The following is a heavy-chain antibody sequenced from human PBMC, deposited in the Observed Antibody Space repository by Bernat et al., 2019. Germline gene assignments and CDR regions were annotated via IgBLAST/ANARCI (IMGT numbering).Heavy chain of an antibody. CDR3: TRGNQWWVKPHFDY. V-gene: IGHV3-49*04. CDR1: GFTFGDYA. J-gene: IGHJ4*02. CDR2: IKSKNFGGGTT. Sequence: VQLVESGGGLVQAGRSLRLSCTTSGFTLSGFTFGDYALAWVRQAPGKWLVWVSLIKSKNFGGGTTEYASSVTGRFTISKDDSKSVAYLHMDSLRSEDTAVYYCTRGNQWWVKPHFDYWGPGTLVTVSS. D-gene: IGHD2-15*01.